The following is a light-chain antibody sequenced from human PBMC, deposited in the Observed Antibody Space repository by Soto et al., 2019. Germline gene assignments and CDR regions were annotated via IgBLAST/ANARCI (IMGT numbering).Light chain of an antibody. CDR3: QQYVSSPLT. V-gene: IGKV3-20*01. Sequence: EIVLTQSPGTLSLSPGERATLSCRASQSVSSSSLAWYQQKPGQAPRLLIYDTSSRATGIPDRFSGSGSGTDGTITISRLEPEDFEVYYCQQYVSSPLTFGGGTKVDIK. J-gene: IGKJ4*01. CDR1: QSVSSSS. CDR2: DTS.